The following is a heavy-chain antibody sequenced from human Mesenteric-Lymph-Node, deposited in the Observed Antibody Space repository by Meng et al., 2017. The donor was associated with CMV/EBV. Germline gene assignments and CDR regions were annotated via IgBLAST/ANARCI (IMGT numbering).Heavy chain of an antibody. CDR2: MNVGGDNK. Sequence: GESLKISCAASGFTFRDHAMTWIRQAPGKGLEWVATMNVGGDNKYYADRVKGRFTISRDNSQNTLYLQMNSLRDDDTAVYYCARDTHHEILIGYYTYHEFWGQGALVTVSS. CDR1: GFTFRDHA. CDR3: ARDTHHEILIGYYTYHEF. J-gene: IGHJ4*02. D-gene: IGHD3-9*01. V-gene: IGHV3-23*01.